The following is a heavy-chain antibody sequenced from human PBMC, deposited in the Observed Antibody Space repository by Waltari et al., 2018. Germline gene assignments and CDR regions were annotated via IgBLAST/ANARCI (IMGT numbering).Heavy chain of an antibody. CDR3: AKDAFGNTYLDY. CDR1: GFSLSNYG. D-gene: IGHD3-10*01. Sequence: QVQLVESGGGVVQPGKSLRLSCVASGFSLSNYGMHWVRQTPGRGLGWVALTWSDGSVEYYADSVRGRFTVSRGNSKNILYLDMGSLRVDDTATYYCAKDAFGNTYLDYWGQGTLVTVSS. CDR2: TWSDGSVE. V-gene: IGHV3-33*03. J-gene: IGHJ4*02.